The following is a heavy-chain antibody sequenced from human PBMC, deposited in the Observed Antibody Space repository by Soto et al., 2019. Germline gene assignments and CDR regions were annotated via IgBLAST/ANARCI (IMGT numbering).Heavy chain of an antibody. J-gene: IGHJ6*03. D-gene: IGHD2-2*01. Sequence: QPGGSLRLSCAASGFTVSTKYMSWVRQAPGKGLEWVSIIYTGGNVYYADSVKGRVTISRHDSKNTLYLQMNSLRTEDTAVYYCARADRLGKVPDYYYMEVWGKGTTVTVSS. V-gene: IGHV3-53*04. CDR2: IYTGGNV. CDR3: ARADRLGKVPDYYYMEV. CDR1: GFTVSTKY.